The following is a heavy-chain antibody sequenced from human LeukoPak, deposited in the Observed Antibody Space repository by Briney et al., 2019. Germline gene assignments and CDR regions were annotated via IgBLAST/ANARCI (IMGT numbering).Heavy chain of an antibody. J-gene: IGHJ4*02. CDR3: AGGYDSSGYYYDY. D-gene: IGHD3-22*01. CDR1: GFTVLDHA. Sequence: GGSLRLSCVGSGFTVLDHAMHWVRQAPGKGLEWVSGIGWSSGRIDYADSVKGRFTSSRDNAKNSLYLQMNSLRAEDTAVYYCAGGYDSSGYYYDYWGQGTLVTVSS. V-gene: IGHV3-9*01. CDR2: IGWSSGRI.